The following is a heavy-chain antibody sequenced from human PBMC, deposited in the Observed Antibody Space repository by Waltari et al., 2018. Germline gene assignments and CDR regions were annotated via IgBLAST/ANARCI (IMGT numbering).Heavy chain of an antibody. CDR2: VSVTGGT. V-gene: IGHV4-4*09. CDR3: AKSWNTHYYYYIDV. Sequence: QVTLQQSGPRVVKPSGTLSLTCTVSGGSFTTSSWSWIRQPPGKGREWIGYVSVTGGTNYSPTLQSRVTLSADPSENQVSLTLTSVTAADTAVYYCAKSWNTHYYYYIDVWGKGTTVTVSS. D-gene: IGHD1-1*01. CDR1: GGSFTTSS. J-gene: IGHJ6*03.